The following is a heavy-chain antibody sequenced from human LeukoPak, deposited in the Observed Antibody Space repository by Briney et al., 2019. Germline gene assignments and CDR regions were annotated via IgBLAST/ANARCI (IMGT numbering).Heavy chain of an antibody. V-gene: IGHV1-24*01. CDR3: ASHYYDILTQAPGAFDY. J-gene: IGHJ4*02. CDR1: GYTLTELS. CDR2: FDPEDGET. D-gene: IGHD3-9*01. Sequence: ASVKVSCKVSGYTLTELSMHWVGQAPGKGLEWMGGFDPEDGETIYAQKFQGRATMTEDTSTDTAYMELSSLRSEDTAVYYCASHYYDILTQAPGAFDYWGQGTLVTVSS.